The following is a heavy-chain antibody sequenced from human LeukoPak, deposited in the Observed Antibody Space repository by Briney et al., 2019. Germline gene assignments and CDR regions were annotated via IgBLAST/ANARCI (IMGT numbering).Heavy chain of an antibody. J-gene: IGHJ4*02. CDR1: GGSISSYY. Sequence: SETLSLTCTVSGGSISSYYWSWIRQPPGKGLEWIGYIYYSGSTNYNPSLKSRVTISVDTSKNQFSLKLSSVTAADTAMYYCARHRGYGSGSYYNEFDYWGQGTLVTVSS. CDR2: IYYSGST. V-gene: IGHV4-59*08. CDR3: ARHRGYGSGSYYNEFDY. D-gene: IGHD3-10*01.